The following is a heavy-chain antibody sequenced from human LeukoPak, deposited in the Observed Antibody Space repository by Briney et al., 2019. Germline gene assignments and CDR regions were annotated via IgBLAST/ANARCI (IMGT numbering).Heavy chain of an antibody. D-gene: IGHD5-24*01. CDR1: GGSMSHH. CDR3: AREKSPERKTWLQLGAFDV. CDR2: ISHTAST. J-gene: IGHJ3*01. V-gene: IGHV4-59*11. Sequence: SETLSLTCTVSGGSMSHHWSWIRQSPGKGLEWIGYISHTASTNYNPSLKSRVTLSIDTSKSQLSFQLTSVTAADTAVCYCAREKSPERKTWLQLGAFDVWGQGTVVTVSS.